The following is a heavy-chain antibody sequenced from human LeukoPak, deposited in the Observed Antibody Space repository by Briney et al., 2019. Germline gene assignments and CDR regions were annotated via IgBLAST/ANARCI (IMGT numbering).Heavy chain of an antibody. D-gene: IGHD5-12*01. V-gene: IGHV3-21*01. CDR3: ARGKYSGYGDY. J-gene: IGHJ4*02. Sequence: GGSLRLSCAASGFTFSSYSINWVRQAPGKGLEWVSSISSSSSYIYYADSVKGRFTISRDNSKNTLYLQMNSLRAEDTAVYYCARGKYSGYGDYWGQGTLVTVSS. CDR2: ISSSSSYI. CDR1: GFTFSSYS.